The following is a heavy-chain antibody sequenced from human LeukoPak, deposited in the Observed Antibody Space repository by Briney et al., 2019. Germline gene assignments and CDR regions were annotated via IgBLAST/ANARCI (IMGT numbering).Heavy chain of an antibody. CDR2: IYYSGST. Sequence: SETLSLTCTVSGGSISSSSYYWGWIRQPPGKGLEWIGSIYYSGSTYYNPSLKSRVTISVDTSKNQFSLKLSSVTAADTAVYYCARRAGIAAAGVFDYWGQGTLVTVSS. CDR1: GGSISSSSYY. CDR3: ARRAGIAAAGVFDY. J-gene: IGHJ4*02. D-gene: IGHD6-13*01. V-gene: IGHV4-39*01.